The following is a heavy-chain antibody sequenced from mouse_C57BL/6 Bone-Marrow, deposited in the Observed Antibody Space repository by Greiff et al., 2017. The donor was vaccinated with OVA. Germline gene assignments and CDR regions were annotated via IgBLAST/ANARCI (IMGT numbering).Heavy chain of an antibody. CDR2: ISRGSSTI. J-gene: IGHJ2*01. V-gene: IGHV5-17*01. CDR3: ARAMSY. CDR1: GFTFSDYG. Sequence: EVLLVESGGGLVKPGGSLKLSCAASGFTFSDYGMHWVRQAPEKGLEWVAYISRGSSTIYYADTVKGRFTISRDNAKNTLFLQMTSLRSEDTAMYYCARAMSYWGQGTTLTVSS.